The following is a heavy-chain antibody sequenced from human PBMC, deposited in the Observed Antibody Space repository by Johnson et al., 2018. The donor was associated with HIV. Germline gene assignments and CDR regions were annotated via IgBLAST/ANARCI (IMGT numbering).Heavy chain of an antibody. CDR1: AFTFSSND. Sequence: VQLVESGGGLVQPGGSLRLSCGASAFTFSSNDMKWVRQAPGKGLEWVSGINWNGGSTGYADSVKGRFTISRDNAKNSLYLQMNSLRAEDTAVYYCARGTVCGGDCYSRAFDIWGQGTMVTVSS. CDR2: INWNGGST. CDR3: ARGTVCGGDCYSRAFDI. V-gene: IGHV3-20*04. J-gene: IGHJ3*02. D-gene: IGHD2-21*02.